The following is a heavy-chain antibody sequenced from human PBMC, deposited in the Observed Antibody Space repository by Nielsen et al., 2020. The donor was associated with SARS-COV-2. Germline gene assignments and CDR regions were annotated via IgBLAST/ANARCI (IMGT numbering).Heavy chain of an antibody. J-gene: IGHJ4*02. CDR3: ARDKGGSTSPYFDY. D-gene: IGHD2-2*01. CDR2: ISSSSSYI. V-gene: IGHV3-21*01. Sequence: GESLKISCAVSGFTFSSYSLNWVRQAPGKGLEWVSSISSSSSYIYYADSVKGRFTISRDNAKNSLYLQMNSLRAEDTAVYYCARDKGGSTSPYFDYWGQGTLVTVSS. CDR1: GFTFSSYS.